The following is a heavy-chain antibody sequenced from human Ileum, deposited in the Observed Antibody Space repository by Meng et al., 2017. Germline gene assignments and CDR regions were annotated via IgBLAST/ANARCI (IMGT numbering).Heavy chain of an antibody. CDR3: AHREFSTYDN. V-gene: IGHV2-5*01. J-gene: IGHJ4*02. CDR2: IYGNDDK. Sequence: SGPTLVKPTETLTLTCTFSGFSLSTSGVAVGWIRQPPGKALEWLTLIYGNDDKRYSPSLKSRLAVTKDTSKNQVVLTMTNMDPVDTATYYCAHREFSTYDNWGPGTLVTVSS. CDR1: GFSLSTSGVA. D-gene: IGHD4-11*01.